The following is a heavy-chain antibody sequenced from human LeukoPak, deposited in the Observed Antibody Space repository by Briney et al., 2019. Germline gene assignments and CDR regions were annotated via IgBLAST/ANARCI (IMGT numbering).Heavy chain of an antibody. CDR2: THPGGSET. V-gene: IGHV5-51*01. Sequence: GESLKISCKGLGYDFSTYWNAWVRQRPGKGLEWMGITHPGGSETRYDPSFQGQVTISADKSISTAYLQWSSLKASDTAIYYCARPLGYSTSWYNHWGQGTLVIVSS. J-gene: IGHJ5*02. D-gene: IGHD5-12*01. CDR3: ARPLGYSTSWYNH. CDR1: GYDFSTYW.